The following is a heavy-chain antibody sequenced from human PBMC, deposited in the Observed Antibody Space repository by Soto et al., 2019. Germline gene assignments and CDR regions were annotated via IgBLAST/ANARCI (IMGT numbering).Heavy chain of an antibody. V-gene: IGHV3-23*01. CDR3: AKDMLQWLVVGHDAFDL. Sequence: PGGSLRLSCAASGFPFSTYAMSWVCQAPGKGLEWVSLISGSGDTTYYAGSVKGRFTISRDNAKNTLYLQMNSLRAEDTAAYYCAKDMLQWLVVGHDAFDLWGQGTMVTVSS. CDR2: ISGSGDTT. CDR1: GFPFSTYA. D-gene: IGHD6-19*01. J-gene: IGHJ3*01.